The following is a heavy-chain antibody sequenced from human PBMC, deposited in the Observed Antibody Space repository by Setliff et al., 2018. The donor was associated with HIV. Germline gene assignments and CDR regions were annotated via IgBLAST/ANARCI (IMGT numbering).Heavy chain of an antibody. Sequence: ASETLSLTCAVSGYSISSGHYWGWIRQPPGKGLELIGSIYQTANTFYSPSLKSRVSISVDTSKNRFSLKLSPVTAADTAVYYCARGLTIFGVATPGIYSFMDVWGKGTTVTVSS. D-gene: IGHD3-3*01. CDR3: ARGLTIFGVATPGIYSFMDV. CDR2: IYQTANT. J-gene: IGHJ6*03. CDR1: GYSISSGHY. V-gene: IGHV4-38-2*01.